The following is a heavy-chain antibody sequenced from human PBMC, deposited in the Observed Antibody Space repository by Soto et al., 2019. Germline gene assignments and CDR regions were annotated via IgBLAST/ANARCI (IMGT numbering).Heavy chain of an antibody. CDR3: ARLLVLPAAICAFDI. Sequence: SETLSLTCTVSGGSISSYYWSWIRQPPGKGLEWIGYIYYSGSTNYNPSLKSRVTISVDTSKNQLSLKLSSVTAADTAVYYCARLLVLPAAICAFDIWGQGTMVTVSS. V-gene: IGHV4-59*08. CDR2: IYYSGST. J-gene: IGHJ3*02. D-gene: IGHD2-2*01. CDR1: GGSISSYY.